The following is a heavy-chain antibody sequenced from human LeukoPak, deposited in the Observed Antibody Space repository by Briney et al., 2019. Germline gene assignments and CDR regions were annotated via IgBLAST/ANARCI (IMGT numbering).Heavy chain of an antibody. D-gene: IGHD2-2*01. Sequence: GGSLRLSCAASGFIFSSYAVHWVRQAPGKGLEWVAVILYDGSNKYYADSVKGRFTISRDNSKSTLSLQMNSLRAEDTAEYYCARSTPPGARGMDVWGKGTTVTVSS. V-gene: IGHV3-30*04. CDR1: GFIFSSYA. CDR2: ILYDGSNK. J-gene: IGHJ6*04. CDR3: ARSTPPGARGMDV.